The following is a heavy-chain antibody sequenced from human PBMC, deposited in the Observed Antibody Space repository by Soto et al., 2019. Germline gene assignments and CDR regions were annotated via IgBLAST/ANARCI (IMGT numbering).Heavy chain of an antibody. D-gene: IGHD4-17*01. V-gene: IGHV3-23*01. J-gene: IGHJ6*03. CDR2: ISGSGGST. CDR1: GFTLSSYA. Sequence: EVQLLESGGGLVQPGGSLRLSCAASGFTLSSYAMSWVRQAPGKGLEWVSGISGSGGSTYYADSVKGRFTISSDNSKNTLYLQMSSLRAEDTAVYYCAKAPLPTYGWYTDVWGKGTTVAVSS. CDR3: AKAPLPTYGWYTDV.